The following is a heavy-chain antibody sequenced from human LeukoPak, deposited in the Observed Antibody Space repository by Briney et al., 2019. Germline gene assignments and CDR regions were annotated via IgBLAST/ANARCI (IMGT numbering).Heavy chain of an antibody. J-gene: IGHJ4*02. CDR1: GFTFSSYA. CDR2: ITGSGGST. D-gene: IGHD2-15*01. Sequence: GGSLRLSCAASGFTFSSYAMNWVRQAPGKGLEWFSGITGSGGSTFYADSVKGWFTISRDNSKNTLYLQTNSLRAEDTAVYYCAKDRVCSGGSCYFDYWGQGTLVTVSS. V-gene: IGHV3-23*01. CDR3: AKDRVCSGGSCYFDY.